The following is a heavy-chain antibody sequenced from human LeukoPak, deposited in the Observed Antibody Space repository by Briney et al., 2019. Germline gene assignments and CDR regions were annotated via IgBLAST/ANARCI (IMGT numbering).Heavy chain of an antibody. D-gene: IGHD2/OR15-2a*01. CDR1: SLTASSEY. Sequence: GGSLRLSHAPDSLTASSEYIRSVRQAPGKGLEWVSVIYSGGSTYYADSVKGRFTISRDNSKTTLYLQMNSMRAEDTAVYYYAKAGVCSSGANIWKLDAFDIWGQGTMVTVSS. CDR2: IYSGGST. V-gene: IGHV3-53*01. CDR3: AKAGVCSSGANIWKLDAFDI. J-gene: IGHJ3*02.